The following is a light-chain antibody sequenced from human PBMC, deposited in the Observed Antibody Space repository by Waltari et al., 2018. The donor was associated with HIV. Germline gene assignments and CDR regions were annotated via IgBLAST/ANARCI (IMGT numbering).Light chain of an antibody. CDR1: SSNTGADYF. J-gene: IGLJ2*01. Sequence: QSVLTQPPSVPGAPGQRVTISCTGSSSNTGADYFVHWYQQLPGAAPKLLIYGDSHRPSGVPDRFSGSKSGTSASLAITGLQAEDEADYYCQSYDSSLSGPVVFGGGTKLTVL. V-gene: IGLV1-40*01. CDR2: GDS. CDR3: QSYDSSLSGPVV.